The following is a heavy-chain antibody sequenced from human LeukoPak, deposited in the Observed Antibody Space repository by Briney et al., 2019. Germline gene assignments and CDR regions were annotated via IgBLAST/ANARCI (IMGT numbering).Heavy chain of an antibody. CDR2: ISGSAGST. J-gene: IGHJ4*02. Sequence: GGSLRLSCAASGFTFSSYAMSWVRQAPGKGLEWVSAISGSAGSTYYADSVKGRFTISRDNSKNTLYLQMNSLRAEDTAVYYCAKDPSQTPWLDYWGQGTLVTVSS. CDR3: AKDPSQTPWLDY. V-gene: IGHV3-23*01. CDR1: GFTFSSYA. D-gene: IGHD5-24*01.